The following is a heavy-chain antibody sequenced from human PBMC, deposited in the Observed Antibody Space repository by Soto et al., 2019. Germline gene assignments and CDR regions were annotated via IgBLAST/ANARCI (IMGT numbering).Heavy chain of an antibody. D-gene: IGHD2-2*01. Sequence: SETLSLTCTVSGGSISSYYWSWIRQPPGKGLEWIGYIYYSGSTNYNPSLKSRGTISVDTSKNQFSLKLSSVTAADTAVYYCARRDLGCSSTSCYDWGSSGYDYWGQGTLVTVSS. J-gene: IGHJ4*02. CDR3: ARRDLGCSSTSCYDWGSSGYDY. CDR2: IYYSGST. CDR1: GGSISSYY. V-gene: IGHV4-59*08.